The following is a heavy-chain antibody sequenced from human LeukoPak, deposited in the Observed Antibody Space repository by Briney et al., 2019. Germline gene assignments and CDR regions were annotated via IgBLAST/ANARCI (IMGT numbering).Heavy chain of an antibody. D-gene: IGHD3-10*01. V-gene: IGHV3-21*01. J-gene: IGHJ4*02. CDR3: ARGLTGVWFGELSDDY. CDR1: GFPFSSYS. CDR2: ISSSRSYM. Sequence: GGSLRLSCAASGFPFSSYSMNWVRQAPGKGLEWVSSISSSRSYMYYADSVKGRFTISRDNAKNSLYLQMNSLRAEDTAVYYCARGLTGVWFGELSDDYWGQGTLVTVSS.